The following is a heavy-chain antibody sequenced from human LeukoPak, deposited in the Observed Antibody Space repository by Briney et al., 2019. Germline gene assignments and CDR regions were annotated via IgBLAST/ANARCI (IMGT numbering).Heavy chain of an antibody. J-gene: IGHJ4*02. CDR2: INHSGST. V-gene: IGHV4-34*01. Sequence: SETLSLTCAVYGGSFSGYFWSWIRQPPGKGLEWIGEINHSGSTNYNPSLKSRVTISVDTPKNQFSLKLSSLTAADTAVYYCARGRYNWKVFDYWGQGTLVTVSS. CDR1: GGSFSGYF. D-gene: IGHD1-1*01. CDR3: ARGRYNWKVFDY.